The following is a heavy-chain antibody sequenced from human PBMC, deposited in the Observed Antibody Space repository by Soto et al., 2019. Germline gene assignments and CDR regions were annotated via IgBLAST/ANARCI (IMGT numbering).Heavy chain of an antibody. D-gene: IGHD4-17*01. J-gene: IGHJ4*02. CDR2: IYYSGST. CDR1: GGPISSSSYY. CDR3: AVLVPPTVAYDY. V-gene: IGHV4-39*01. Sequence: QLQLQESGPGLVKPSETLSLTCTVSGGPISSSSYYWGWIRQPPGKGLEWIGSIYYSGSTYYNPSLKSRVTISVDTSKHQFSLKLSSVTAADTAVYYCAVLVPPTVAYDYWGQGTLVTVSS.